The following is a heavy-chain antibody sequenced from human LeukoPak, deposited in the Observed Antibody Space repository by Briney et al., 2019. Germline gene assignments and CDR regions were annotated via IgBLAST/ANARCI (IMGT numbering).Heavy chain of an antibody. CDR1: GFTVSSNY. D-gene: IGHD3-3*01. CDR3: ARVFRWYFDL. J-gene: IGHJ2*01. CDR2: IYSGGST. Sequence: PGGSLRLSCAASGFTVSSNYMSWVRQAPGKGLEWVSVIYSGGSTYYADSVKGRFTISRDNSKNTLYLQMNSLRAEVTAVYYCARVFRWYFDLWGRGTLVTVSS. V-gene: IGHV3-53*01.